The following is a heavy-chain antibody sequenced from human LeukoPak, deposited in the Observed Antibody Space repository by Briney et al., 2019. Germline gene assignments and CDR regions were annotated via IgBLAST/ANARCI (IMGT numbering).Heavy chain of an antibody. V-gene: IGHV3-7*04. Sequence: GGSLRLSCAASGFTFSSYWMSWVRQAPGKGLEWVANIKKDGSDKYYVDSVKGRFTISRDNSKNTLYLQMNSLRADDTAVYYCAGVDAAMPDAFDIWGQGTTVTVSS. CDR2: IKKDGSDK. J-gene: IGHJ3*02. CDR3: AGVDAAMPDAFDI. D-gene: IGHD5-18*01. CDR1: GFTFSSYW.